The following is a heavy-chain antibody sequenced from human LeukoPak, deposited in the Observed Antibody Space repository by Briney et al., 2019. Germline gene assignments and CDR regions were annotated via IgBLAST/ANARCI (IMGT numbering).Heavy chain of an antibody. CDR3: ARETARYSSSWYQPADAFDI. D-gene: IGHD6-13*01. CDR2: INHSGST. V-gene: IGHV4-34*01. J-gene: IGHJ3*02. Sequence: SETLSLTCAVYGRSFSGYYWSWIRQPPGKGLEWIGEINHSGSTNYNPSLKSRVTISVDTSKNQFSLRLSSVTAADTAVYYCARETARYSSSWYQPADAFDIWGQGTMVTVSS. CDR1: GRSFSGYY.